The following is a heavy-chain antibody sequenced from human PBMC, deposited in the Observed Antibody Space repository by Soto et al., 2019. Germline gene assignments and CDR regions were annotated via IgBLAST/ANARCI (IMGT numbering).Heavy chain of an antibody. CDR1: GGTFSSYT. Sequence: ASVKVSCKASGGTFSSYTITWVRQAPGQGLEWMGWISTYNGNTKYAQKLQGRVTMTTDTSTSTAYMELRSLRSDDTAVYYCGRDHRGGNRGRRFDPWGQGTLV. V-gene: IGHV1-18*01. D-gene: IGHD7-27*01. CDR2: ISTYNGNT. CDR3: GRDHRGGNRGRRFDP. J-gene: IGHJ5*02.